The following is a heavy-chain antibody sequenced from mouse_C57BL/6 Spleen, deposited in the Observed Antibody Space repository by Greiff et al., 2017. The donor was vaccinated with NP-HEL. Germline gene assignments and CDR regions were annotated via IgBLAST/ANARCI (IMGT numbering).Heavy chain of an antibody. J-gene: IGHJ1*03. CDR3: ARHWNYYGSNYWYFDV. CDR1: GYTFTSYW. Sequence: QVQLQQPGAELVKPGASVKLSCKASGYTFTSYWMHWVKQRPGQGLEWIGMIHPNSGSTNYNEKFKSKATLTVDKSSSTAYMQLSSLTSEDSAVYYCARHWNYYGSNYWYFDVWGTGTTVTVSS. V-gene: IGHV1-64*01. D-gene: IGHD1-1*01. CDR2: IHPNSGST.